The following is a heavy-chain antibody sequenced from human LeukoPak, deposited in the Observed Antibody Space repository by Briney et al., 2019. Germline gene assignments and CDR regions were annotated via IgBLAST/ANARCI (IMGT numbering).Heavy chain of an antibody. V-gene: IGHV4-59*08. Sequence: PSETLSLTCTVSGGSISSYYWRWLRQPPGKGLEWIGYLYYSGSTYNPSLKSRVTISVDTSKNQFSLKVSSVTAADTAVYYCARHGGSYSLDYWGQGTLVTVSS. CDR3: ARHGGSYSLDY. CDR1: GGSISSYY. J-gene: IGHJ4*02. CDR2: LYYSGST. D-gene: IGHD1-26*01.